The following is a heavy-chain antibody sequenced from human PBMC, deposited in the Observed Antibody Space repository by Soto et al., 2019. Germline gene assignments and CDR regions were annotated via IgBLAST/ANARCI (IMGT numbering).Heavy chain of an antibody. CDR3: ARGRYCSSTSCEYGDDAFDI. Sequence: SETLSLTCTVSGGSISSGGYYWRWIRQHAGKGLEWIGYIYYSGSTYYNPSLKSRVTISVDTSKNQFSLKLSSVTAADTAVYYCARGRYCSSTSCEYGDDAFDIRGQGTMVTVSS. V-gene: IGHV4-31*03. CDR2: IYYSGST. D-gene: IGHD2-2*01. CDR1: GGSISSGGYY. J-gene: IGHJ3*02.